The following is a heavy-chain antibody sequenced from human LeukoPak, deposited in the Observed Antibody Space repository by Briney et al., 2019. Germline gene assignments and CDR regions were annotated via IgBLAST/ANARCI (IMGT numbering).Heavy chain of an antibody. D-gene: IGHD3-3*01. CDR2: IYYSGST. CDR1: GGSISSSNFY. V-gene: IGHV4-39*07. Sequence: KPSETLSLTCPVSGGSISSSNFYWGWMPQPPREGLGWVGSIYYSGSTNYNPSLKSRVTISVDTSKNQFSLKLSSVTAADTAVYYCARGQRIAYDFWSGQYAPPTYYGMDVWGQGTTVTVSS. J-gene: IGHJ6*02. CDR3: ARGQRIAYDFWSGQYAPPTYYGMDV.